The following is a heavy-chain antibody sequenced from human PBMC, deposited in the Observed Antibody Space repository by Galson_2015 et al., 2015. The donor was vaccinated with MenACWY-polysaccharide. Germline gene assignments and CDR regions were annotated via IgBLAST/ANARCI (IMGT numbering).Heavy chain of an antibody. CDR2: ISDSGGST. CDR3: ATGSGWYTWFDP. CDR1: GFSFSSHA. V-gene: IGHV3-23*01. Sequence: SLRLSCAASGFSFSSHAMSWLRQAPVKGLEWVSAISDSGGSTYYAGSLKGRFTISRDNSKNTLYLQMNSLRAEDTAVYYCATGSGWYTWFDPWGQGTLVTVSS. J-gene: IGHJ5*02. D-gene: IGHD6-19*01.